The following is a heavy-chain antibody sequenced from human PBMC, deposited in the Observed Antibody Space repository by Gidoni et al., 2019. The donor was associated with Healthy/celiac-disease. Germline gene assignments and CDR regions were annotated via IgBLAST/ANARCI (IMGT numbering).Heavy chain of an antibody. J-gene: IGHJ2*01. CDR3: AGYYGGNPEWYFDL. CDR1: GGSISSSSYY. D-gene: IGHD4-17*01. Sequence: QLQLQESGPGLVKPSETLSLTCTVSGGSISSSSYYWGWIRQPPGKGLEWIGSIYYSGSTYYNPSLKSRVTISVDTSKNQFSLKLSSVTAADTAVYYCAGYYGGNPEWYFDLWGRGTLVTVSS. CDR2: IYYSGST. V-gene: IGHV4-39*01.